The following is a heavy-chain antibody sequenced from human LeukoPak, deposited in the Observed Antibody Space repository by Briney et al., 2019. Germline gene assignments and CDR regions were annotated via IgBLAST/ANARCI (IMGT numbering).Heavy chain of an antibody. D-gene: IGHD2-2*01. Sequence: ASVKLYCKASGYTFTSNGISWVRHAPGQGLEWKGWISAYNGNTNYAQKLQGRVTMTTDTSTSTAYMELRSLRSDDTAVYYCARDPRLFPDSSTNGFDYWGQGTLVTVSS. CDR2: ISAYNGNT. CDR1: GYTFTSNG. CDR3: ARDPRLFPDSSTNGFDY. V-gene: IGHV1-18*04. J-gene: IGHJ4*02.